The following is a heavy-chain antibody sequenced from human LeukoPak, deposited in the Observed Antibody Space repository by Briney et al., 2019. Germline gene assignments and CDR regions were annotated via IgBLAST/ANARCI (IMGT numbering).Heavy chain of an antibody. CDR3: AREARNYDILTGYYKGGYFDY. CDR2: INPNSGGT. V-gene: IGHV1-2*02. Sequence: ASVKVSCKASGYTFTCYYMHWVRQAPGQGLEWMGWINPNSGGTNYAQKFQGRVTMTRDTSISTAYMELSRLRSDDTAVYYCAREARNYDILTGYYKGGYFDYWGQGTLVTVSS. CDR1: GYTFTCYY. J-gene: IGHJ4*02. D-gene: IGHD3-9*01.